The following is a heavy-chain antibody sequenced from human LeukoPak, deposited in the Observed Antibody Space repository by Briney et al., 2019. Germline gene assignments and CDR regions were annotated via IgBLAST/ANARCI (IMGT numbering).Heavy chain of an antibody. J-gene: IGHJ4*02. CDR3: ARGLNYYDSSGYLY. V-gene: IGHV4-34*01. CDR2: INHSGST. Sequence: SETLSLTCAVYGGSFSGYYRSWIRQPPGKGLEWIGEINHSGSTNYNPSLKSRVTISVDTSKNQFSLKLSSVTAADTAVYYCARGLNYYDSSGYLYWGQGTLVTVSS. D-gene: IGHD3-22*01. CDR1: GGSFSGYY.